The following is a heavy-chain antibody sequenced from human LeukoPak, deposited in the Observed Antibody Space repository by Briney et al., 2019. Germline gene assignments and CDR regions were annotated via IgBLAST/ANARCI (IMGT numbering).Heavy chain of an antibody. CDR1: GGSISSYY. Sequence: SETLSLTCTVSGGSISSYYWSWIRQPPGKGLEWIGSIYHSGSTYYNPSLKSRVTISVDTSKNQFSLKLSSVTAADTAVYYCARTGWLLPFDYWGQGTLVTVSS. CDR2: IYHSGST. V-gene: IGHV4-59*08. CDR3: ARTGWLLPFDY. D-gene: IGHD3-22*01. J-gene: IGHJ4*02.